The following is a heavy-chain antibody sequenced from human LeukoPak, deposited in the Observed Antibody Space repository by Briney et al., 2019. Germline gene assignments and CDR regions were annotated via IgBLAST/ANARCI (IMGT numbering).Heavy chain of an antibody. CDR2: IKQDGSET. CDR1: GFIFSNNW. V-gene: IGHV3-7*01. CDR3: ATYSSGNGREFQH. J-gene: IGHJ1*01. D-gene: IGHD3-22*01. Sequence: GGSLRLSCAASGFIFSNNWMSWVRQAPGKELEWVANIKQDGSETYYVDSVKGRFTISRDNAKNSVYLQMNSLRAEDTAVYYCATYSSGNGREFQHWGQGTLVTVSS.